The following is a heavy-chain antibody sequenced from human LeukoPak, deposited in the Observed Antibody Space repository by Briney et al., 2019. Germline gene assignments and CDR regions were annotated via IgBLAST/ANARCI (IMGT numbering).Heavy chain of an antibody. CDR1: GFTFSSYA. J-gene: IGHJ5*02. CDR3: TKKRTTSVADWFDP. Sequence: GGSLRLSCTASGFTFSSYAMTWVRQAPGKGLECVSVISGIGTTTYYADSVKGRFTISRDNSKNTLFLQMNSLRVEDTATYYCTKKRTTSVADWFDPWGQGTLVTVSS. V-gene: IGHV3-23*01. CDR2: ISGIGTTT. D-gene: IGHD4-17*01.